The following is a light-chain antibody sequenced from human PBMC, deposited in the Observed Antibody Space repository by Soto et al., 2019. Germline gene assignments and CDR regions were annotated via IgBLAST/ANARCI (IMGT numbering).Light chain of an antibody. CDR2: EVT. CDR1: SSDVGGYNY. V-gene: IGLV2-14*01. J-gene: IGLJ1*01. CDR3: SSFTSRFTFNYV. Sequence: QSALTQPASVSGSPGQSITISCTGTSSDVGGYNYVSWYQQYPGKAPKILIYEVTTRPSGVSDRFSGSKSGNTAFLTISGLQAEDDADYYCSSFTSRFTFNYVFGTGTKLTVL.